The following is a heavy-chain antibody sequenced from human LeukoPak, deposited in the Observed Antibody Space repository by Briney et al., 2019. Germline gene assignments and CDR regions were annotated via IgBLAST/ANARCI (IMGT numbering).Heavy chain of an antibody. CDR2: VYGSGYT. Sequence: SETLSLTCTVSGASISGWYWSWIRQPPGKGLEGIGYVYGSGYTNYNPSLKSRVTMSIDTSKNHFSLKLTSVTGADTATCYCARETSLAGFASGLGFNYWGQGILVTVSS. V-gene: IGHV4-59*01. J-gene: IGHJ4*02. CDR1: GASISGWY. CDR3: ARETSLAGFASGLGFNY. D-gene: IGHD6-19*01.